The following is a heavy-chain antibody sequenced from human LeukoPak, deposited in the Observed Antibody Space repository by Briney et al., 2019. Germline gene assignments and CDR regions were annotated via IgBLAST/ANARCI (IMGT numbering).Heavy chain of an antibody. Sequence: SETLSLTCTVSGGSISSDYWSWIRQSPGKGLEWIGYIYYSGTTSYNPSLKSRVTISLDTSKNQFSLKLSSVTAADTAVYYCARGRGYSYGEMATYFDYWGQGTLVTVSS. CDR1: GGSISSDY. J-gene: IGHJ4*02. V-gene: IGHV4-59*01. D-gene: IGHD5-18*01. CDR3: ARGRGYSYGEMATYFDY. CDR2: IYYSGTT.